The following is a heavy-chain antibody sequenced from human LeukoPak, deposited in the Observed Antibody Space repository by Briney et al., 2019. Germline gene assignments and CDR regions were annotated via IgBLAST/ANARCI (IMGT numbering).Heavy chain of an antibody. CDR2: ISYDGTDK. V-gene: IGHV3-30*18. CDR3: AKGGLRGFNYGAYYFDY. D-gene: IGHD5-18*01. CDR1: GFTFSNYG. Sequence: QPGGSLRLSCAASGFTFSNYGIHWVRQAPGKGLEWVALISYDGTDKYYADSVNGRFTISRDNSNNTLYLQMNSLRAEDTAVYYCAKGGLRGFNYGAYYFDYWGQGTLVTVSS. J-gene: IGHJ4*02.